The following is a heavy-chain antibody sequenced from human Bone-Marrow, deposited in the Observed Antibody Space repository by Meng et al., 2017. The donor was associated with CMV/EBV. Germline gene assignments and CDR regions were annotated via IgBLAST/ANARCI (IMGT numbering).Heavy chain of an antibody. CDR2: ISSRSYYI. J-gene: IGHJ4*02. V-gene: IGHV3-21*01. Sequence: GESLKISCAASGFTFSSYSMNWVRQAPGKGLEWVSSISSRSYYIYYADSVKGRFTVSRDNAKNSLYLQMNSLSAEDTAVYYCARVFRTGLDSWGQGALVTVSS. D-gene: IGHD1-1*01. CDR3: ARVFRTGLDS. CDR1: GFTFSSYS.